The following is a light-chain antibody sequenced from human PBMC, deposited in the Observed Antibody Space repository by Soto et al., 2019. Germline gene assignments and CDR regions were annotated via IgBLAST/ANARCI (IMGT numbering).Light chain of an antibody. CDR1: SSDVGYYNY. V-gene: IGLV2-14*03. Sequence: QSALTQPASVSGSPGQSITISCTGTSSDVGYYNYISWYQQHPGKAPKLMIYDVSNRPSGVSNLFSGSKSGNTASLTISGLQAEDDADYYCSSYTRSNTDVFGTGTKVTVL. CDR3: SSYTRSNTDV. J-gene: IGLJ1*01. CDR2: DVS.